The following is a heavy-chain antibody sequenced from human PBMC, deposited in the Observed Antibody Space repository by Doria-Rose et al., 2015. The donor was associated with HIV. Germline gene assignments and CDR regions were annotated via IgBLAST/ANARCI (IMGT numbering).Heavy chain of an antibody. D-gene: IGHD6-13*01. CDR3: ARIKSSRWYHKYYFDF. Sequence: CTVSGVSLSSPGMGVSWIRQPPGKALEWLANIFSDDGRSYKTSLKSRLTISRGTSKSQVVLTMTDMDPVDTATYYCARIKSSRWYHKYYFDFWGQGTLVIVSA. V-gene: IGHV2-26*01. J-gene: IGHJ4*02. CDR1: GVSLSSPGMG. CDR2: IFSDDGR.